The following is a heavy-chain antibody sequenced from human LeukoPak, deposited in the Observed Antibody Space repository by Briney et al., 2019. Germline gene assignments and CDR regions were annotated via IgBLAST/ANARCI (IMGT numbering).Heavy chain of an antibody. V-gene: IGHV4-38-2*01. Sequence: KPSETLSLTCAVSGYSISSEFYWGCIRQPPGKALEWIGSIYHSGSTYYNPSLKSRVTISVDTSKNQFSLKLSSVTAADTAVYYCAKQGSTSSYSCGWYLVGSAFDIWGQGTMVTVSS. CDR3: AKQGSTSSYSCGWYLVGSAFDI. J-gene: IGHJ3*02. CDR2: IYHSGST. D-gene: IGHD6-19*01. CDR1: GYSISSEFY.